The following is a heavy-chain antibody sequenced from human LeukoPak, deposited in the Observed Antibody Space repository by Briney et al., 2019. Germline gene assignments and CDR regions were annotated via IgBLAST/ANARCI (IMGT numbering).Heavy chain of an antibody. CDR1: GFTFDDFA. CDR2: ISWNSGSI. V-gene: IGHV3-9*01. CDR3: AKEHSSGGGLPDY. D-gene: IGHD1-26*01. Sequence: GRSLRLSCAASGFTFDDFAMHWVRQAPGKGLEWVSGISWNSGSIDYADSVKGRFTISRDNAKNSLYLQMNSPRAEDTALYYCAKEHSSGGGLPDYWGEGTLVTVSS. J-gene: IGHJ4*02.